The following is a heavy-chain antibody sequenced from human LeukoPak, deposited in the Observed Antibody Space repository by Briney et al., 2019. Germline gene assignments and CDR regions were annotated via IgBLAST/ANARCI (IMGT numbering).Heavy chain of an antibody. V-gene: IGHV4-59*01. J-gene: IGHJ5*02. Sequence: SETLSLTCTVSGGSISNYYWTWVRQPSGKGLEWIGYFSYSGSTNYNPSLKSRVTISVDTSKNQVSLKLSSVTAADTAVYYCARVLFNTQNNWFDPWGQGTLVTVSS. CDR2: FSYSGST. CDR1: GGSISNYY. CDR3: ARVLFNTQNNWFDP. D-gene: IGHD2/OR15-2a*01.